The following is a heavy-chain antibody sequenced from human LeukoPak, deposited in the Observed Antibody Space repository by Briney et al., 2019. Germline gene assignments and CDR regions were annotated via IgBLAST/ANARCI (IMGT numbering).Heavy chain of an antibody. Sequence: ASVKVSCKASGYTFTTYGLTWVRQAPGQGLEWMGWISAYNGNTNYAQKFQGRVTITADESTSTAYMELSSLRSEDTAVYYCARAPQWELRSDYFDYWGQGTLVTVSS. V-gene: IGHV1-18*01. CDR3: ARAPQWELRSDYFDY. CDR1: GYTFTTYG. D-gene: IGHD1-26*01. CDR2: ISAYNGNT. J-gene: IGHJ4*02.